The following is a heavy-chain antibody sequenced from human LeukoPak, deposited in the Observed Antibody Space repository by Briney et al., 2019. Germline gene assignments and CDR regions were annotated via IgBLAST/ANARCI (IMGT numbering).Heavy chain of an antibody. D-gene: IGHD1-26*01. CDR2: ISWNSGSI. CDR3: ASLYSGSYSSDY. CDR1: GFTFDDYA. Sequence: GGSLRLSCAASGFTFDDYAMHWVRQAPEKGLEWVSGISWNSGSIGYADSVKGRFTISRDNAKNSLYLQMNSLRAEDTALYYCASLYSGSYSSDYWGQGTLVTVSS. J-gene: IGHJ4*02. V-gene: IGHV3-9*01.